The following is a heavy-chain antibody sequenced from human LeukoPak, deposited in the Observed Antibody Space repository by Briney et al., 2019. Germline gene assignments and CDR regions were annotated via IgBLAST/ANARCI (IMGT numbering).Heavy chain of an antibody. J-gene: IGHJ4*02. CDR2: MYYTGSA. V-gene: IGHV4-59*08. CDR3: ARSNFSSSWDL. Sequence: PSETLSLTCTVSGGSITNYYWSWIRHSSGKGLEWIGYMYYTGSAYYSPSLKSRVTISVDTPKNQFSLILTSVTAADTAMYYCARSNFSSSWDLWGQGTLVTVYS. CDR1: GGSITNYY. D-gene: IGHD6-13*01.